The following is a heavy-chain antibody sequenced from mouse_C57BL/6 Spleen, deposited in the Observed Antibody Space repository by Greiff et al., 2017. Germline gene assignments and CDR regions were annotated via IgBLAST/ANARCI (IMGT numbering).Heavy chain of an antibody. D-gene: IGHD2-4*01. CDR1: GFTFSDYY. CDR3: ARDDYDRGGFAY. Sequence: EVQVVESEGGLVQPGSSMKLSCTASGFTFSDYYMAWVRQVPEKGLEWVANINYDGSSTYYLDSLKSRFIISRDNAKNILYLQMSSLKSEDTATYYCARDDYDRGGFAYWGQGTLVTVSA. CDR2: INYDGSST. V-gene: IGHV5-16*01. J-gene: IGHJ3*01.